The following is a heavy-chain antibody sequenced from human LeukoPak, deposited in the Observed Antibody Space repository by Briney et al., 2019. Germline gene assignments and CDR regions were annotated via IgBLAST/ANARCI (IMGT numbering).Heavy chain of an antibody. D-gene: IGHD1-26*01. CDR2: MSAYIGNT. CDR1: GYTFASYG. CDR3: AREVGRGFDY. V-gene: IGHV1-18*01. Sequence: GASVKVSCKASGYTFASYGISWVRQAPGQGLEWMGWMSAYIGNTNYAQKFQDRLTMTTDTSTSTAYMELRSLTYDDTAVYYCAREVGRGFDYWGQGTLVTVSS. J-gene: IGHJ4*02.